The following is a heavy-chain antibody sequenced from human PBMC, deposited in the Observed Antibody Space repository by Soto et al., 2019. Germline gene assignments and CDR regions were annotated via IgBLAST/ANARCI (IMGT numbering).Heavy chain of an antibody. J-gene: IGHJ5*02. CDR1: GYTFTSYG. D-gene: IGHD2-2*01. V-gene: IGHV1-18*01. Sequence: QVQLMQSGAEVKKPGASVKVSCKASGYTFTSYGISWVRQAPGQGLEWMGWISAYNGNTNYAQKLQGRVTMTTDTSTSTAYMELRSLRSDDTAVYYCARDPVEDIVVVPAAYWFDPWGQGTLVTVSS. CDR3: ARDPVEDIVVVPAAYWFDP. CDR2: ISAYNGNT.